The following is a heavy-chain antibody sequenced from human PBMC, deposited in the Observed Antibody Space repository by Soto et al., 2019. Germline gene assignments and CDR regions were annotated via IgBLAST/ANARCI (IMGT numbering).Heavy chain of an antibody. J-gene: IGHJ6*02. CDR3: ARHGFGSLHGLVDV. V-gene: IGHV4-59*08. CDR2: IKYNADS. Sequence: QVQLQESGPGLVKPSETLSLTCTVSGGSITNYYCSWFRQPPGKGLEGIGYIKYNADSPYNLSLTRRVTTSMDTSKTQFALMLASVTATDTGVYYCARHGFGSLHGLVDVWGQWTTGIASS. CDR1: GGSITNYY. D-gene: IGHD3-10*01.